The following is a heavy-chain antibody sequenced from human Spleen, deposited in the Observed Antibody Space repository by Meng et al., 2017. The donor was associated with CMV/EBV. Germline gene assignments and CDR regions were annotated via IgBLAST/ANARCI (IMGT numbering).Heavy chain of an antibody. V-gene: IGHV5-51*01. Sequence: GESLKISCKGSGDSFISYWIGWVRQMPGKGLEWMGIIYPGDSDTRYSPSFQGQVTISADKSISTAYMHWSSLRASDTAMYYCARHPSAAGTSFYYGMDVWGQGTTVTVSS. CDR1: GDSFISYW. J-gene: IGHJ6*02. CDR3: ARHPSAAGTSFYYGMDV. D-gene: IGHD6-13*01. CDR2: IYPGDSDT.